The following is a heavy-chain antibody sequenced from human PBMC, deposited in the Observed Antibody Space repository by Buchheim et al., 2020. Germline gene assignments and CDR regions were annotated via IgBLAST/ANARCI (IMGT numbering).Heavy chain of an antibody. D-gene: IGHD2-15*01. Sequence: EVQLLESGGGLVQPGGSLRLSCAASGFTFSSYAMSWVRQAPGKGLEWVSAISGSGGSTYYADSVKGRFTISRDNSKNTLYLQMNSLRAEDTAVYYCAKDRAADLTFIVVVVAATTHGFDPWGQGTL. CDR3: AKDRAADLTFIVVVVAATTHGFDP. J-gene: IGHJ5*02. V-gene: IGHV3-23*01. CDR1: GFTFSSYA. CDR2: ISGSGGST.